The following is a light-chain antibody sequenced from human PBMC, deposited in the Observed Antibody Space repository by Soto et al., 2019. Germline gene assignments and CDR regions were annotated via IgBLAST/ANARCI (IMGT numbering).Light chain of an antibody. Sequence: EIVLTQSPGTLSLSPGERATLSCRASQSVSSSYLAWYQQKPGQAPRLLIYGASTRATGIPDRFSGRGSGTDFTLAISRLEPEDFAVYYCHQCGSSPPWTFGQGTKVDIK. V-gene: IGKV3-20*01. CDR1: QSVSSSY. CDR2: GAS. J-gene: IGKJ1*01. CDR3: HQCGSSPPWT.